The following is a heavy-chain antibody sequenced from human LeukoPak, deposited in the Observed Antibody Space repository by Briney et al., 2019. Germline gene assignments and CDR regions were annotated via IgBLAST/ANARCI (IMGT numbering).Heavy chain of an antibody. CDR3: TRAKTVLLWFGESHPVYFDY. CDR1: GFTFGDYA. D-gene: IGHD3-10*01. V-gene: IGHV3-49*04. Sequence: SGGSLRLSCTASGFTFGDYAMSWVRQAPGKGLEWVGFIRSKAYGGTTEYAASVKGRFTISRDDSKSIAYLQMNSLKTEDTAVYYCTRAKTVLLWFGESHPVYFDYWGQGTLVTVSS. CDR2: IRSKAYGGTT. J-gene: IGHJ4*02.